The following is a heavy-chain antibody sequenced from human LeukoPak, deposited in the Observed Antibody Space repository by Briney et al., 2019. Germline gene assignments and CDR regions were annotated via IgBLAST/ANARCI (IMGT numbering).Heavy chain of an antibody. CDR1: GGSISSSSYY. CDR2: IYYSGST. J-gene: IGHJ6*04. V-gene: IGHV4-39*07. Sequence: SETLSLTCTVSGGSISSSSYYWGWIRQPPGKGLEWIGSIYYSGSTYYNPSLKSRVTISVDKSKNQFSLTLSSVIAADTAVYYCARENLWAVDVWGKGTTVTVSS. D-gene: IGHD2-21*01. CDR3: ARENLWAVDV.